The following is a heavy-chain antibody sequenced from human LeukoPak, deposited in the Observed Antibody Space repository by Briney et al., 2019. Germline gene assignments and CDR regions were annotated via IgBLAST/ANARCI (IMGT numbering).Heavy chain of an antibody. CDR2: ISAYNGNT. CDR3: ARGTGEYYYDSSGYYWWGYFDY. V-gene: IGHV1-18*01. D-gene: IGHD3-22*01. CDR1: GYTFTSYG. Sequence: ASVKVSCKASGYTFTSYGISWVRQAPGQGLEWMGWISAYNGNTNYAQKLQGRVTMTTDTSTSTAYMELSRLRSDDTAVYYCARGTGEYYYDSSGYYWWGYFDYWGQGTLVTVSS. J-gene: IGHJ4*02.